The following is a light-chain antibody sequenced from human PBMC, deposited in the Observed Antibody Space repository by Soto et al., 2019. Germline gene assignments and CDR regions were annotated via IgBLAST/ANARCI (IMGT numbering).Light chain of an antibody. Sequence: QSALTQPPSASGSPGQSVTISCTGTSGDIGGYDYVSWYQQHPGKAPKLMIYEVTKRPLGVPDRFSGSKSGNTASLTGSGLQAEDEADYYCSSYAGSDNPYVFGTGTKLTVL. J-gene: IGLJ1*01. CDR1: SGDIGGYDY. CDR2: EVT. CDR3: SSYAGSDNPYV. V-gene: IGLV2-8*01.